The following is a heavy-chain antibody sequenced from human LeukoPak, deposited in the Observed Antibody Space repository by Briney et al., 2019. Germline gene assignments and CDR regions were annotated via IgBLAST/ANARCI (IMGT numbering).Heavy chain of an antibody. Sequence: GGALRLSCAASGFTFGSYAMNWVRQAPGKGLEWVANMKPDGSEKYYVDSVKGRFTISRDNAKNSLYLQMNSLRVEDTAVYYCLASGGYCGQGTPVTVPS. V-gene: IGHV3-7*01. J-gene: IGHJ1*01. CDR2: MKPDGSEK. D-gene: IGHD6-25*01. CDR1: GFTFGSYA. CDR3: LASGGY.